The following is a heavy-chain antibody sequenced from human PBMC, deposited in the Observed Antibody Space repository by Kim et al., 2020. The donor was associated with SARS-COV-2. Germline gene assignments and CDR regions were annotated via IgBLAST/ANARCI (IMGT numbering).Heavy chain of an antibody. CDR3: ANDCSGGSCYGFLLFVY. J-gene: IGHJ4*02. V-gene: IGHV3-23*01. Sequence: GGSLRLSCAASGFTFSSYAMSWVRQAPGKGLEWVSAISGSGGSTYYADSVKGRFTISRDNSKNTLYLQMNSLRAEDTAVYYCANDCSGGSCYGFLLFVYWGQGTLVTVSS. CDR2: ISGSGGST. D-gene: IGHD2-15*01. CDR1: GFTFSSYA.